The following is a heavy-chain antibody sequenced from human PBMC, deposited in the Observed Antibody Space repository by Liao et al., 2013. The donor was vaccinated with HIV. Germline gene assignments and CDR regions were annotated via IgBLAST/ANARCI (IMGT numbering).Heavy chain of an antibody. CDR1: GGSISSGSYY. D-gene: IGHD3-22*01. CDR3: AREVSVAGATDYYGSSGYPHWYFDL. Sequence: QVQLQESGPGLVKPSQTLSLTCTVSGGSISSGSYYWSWIRQPAGKGLEWIGRIYTSGSTKYNPSLKSRVTISVDTSRNQFSLKLSSVSAADTAVYFCAREVSVAGATDYYGSSGYPHWYFDLWGRGTLVPVSS. J-gene: IGHJ2*01. CDR2: IYTSGST. V-gene: IGHV4-61*02.